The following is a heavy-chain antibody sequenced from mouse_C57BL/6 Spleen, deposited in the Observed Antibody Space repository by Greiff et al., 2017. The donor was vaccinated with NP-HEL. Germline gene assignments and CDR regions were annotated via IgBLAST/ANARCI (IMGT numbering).Heavy chain of an antibody. CDR2: INPNSGST. CDR3: AREGAKYYSSSGYFDY. V-gene: IGHV1-64*01. Sequence: QVQLQQPGAELVKPGASVKLSCTASGYTFTSYWMHWVKQRPGQGLEWIGMINPNSGSTNYDEKFKSKATLTVDKSSNTAYMPLSSLTSENTADYSGAREGAKYYSSSGYFDYWGQGTTLTVSS. D-gene: IGHD1-1*01. CDR1: GYTFTSYW. J-gene: IGHJ2*01.